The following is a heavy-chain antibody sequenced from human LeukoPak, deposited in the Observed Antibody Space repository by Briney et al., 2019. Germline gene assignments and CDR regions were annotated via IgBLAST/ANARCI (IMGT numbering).Heavy chain of an antibody. CDR1: GYTFTSYG. CDR3: ARDGDIVVVPAAMLLDY. D-gene: IGHD2-2*01. J-gene: IGHJ4*02. CDR2: ISAYNGNT. V-gene: IGHV1-18*04. Sequence: ASVKVSCKASGYTFTSYGISWVRQAPGQGLEWMGWISAYNGNTNYAQKLQGRVTMTTDTSTSTAYMEPRSLRSDDTAVYYCARDGDIVVVPAAMLLDYWGQGTLVTVSS.